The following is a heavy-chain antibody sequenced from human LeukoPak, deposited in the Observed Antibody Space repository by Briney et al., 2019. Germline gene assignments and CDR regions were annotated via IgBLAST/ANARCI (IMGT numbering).Heavy chain of an antibody. Sequence: GGSLRLSCGASGFTVSSNYMSWVRQAPGRGLEWVSVIYSGGSTYYADSVKSRFTISRDNSKNTLFLQMNSLRAGDTAVYYCARGTVTMVDYWGQGTLVTVSS. J-gene: IGHJ4*02. CDR2: IYSGGST. D-gene: IGHD3-10*01. CDR1: GFTVSSNY. V-gene: IGHV3-66*01. CDR3: ARGTVTMVDY.